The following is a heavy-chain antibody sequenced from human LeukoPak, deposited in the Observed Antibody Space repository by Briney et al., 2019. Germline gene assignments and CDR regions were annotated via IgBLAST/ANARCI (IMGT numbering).Heavy chain of an antibody. CDR2: INSGGSST. V-gene: IGHV3-74*01. J-gene: IGHJ4*02. CDR3: AREPPYCSGGSCYLRSFDY. Sequence: GGSLRLSCAASGFTFSSYWMHWLRQAPGKGLVCVSRINSGGSSTSYADSVKRRFTISRDNAKNTLYLQMNSLRAEDTAVYYCAREPPYCSGGSCYLRSFDYWGQGTLVTVSS. D-gene: IGHD2-15*01. CDR1: GFTFSSYW.